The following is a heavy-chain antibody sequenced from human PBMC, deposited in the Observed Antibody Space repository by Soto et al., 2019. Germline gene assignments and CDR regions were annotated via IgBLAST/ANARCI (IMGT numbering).Heavy chain of an antibody. CDR2: IRDSGDT. Sequence: SETLSLTCSDSGGSISSHNWGWIRLPPGKGLEWIGYIRDSGDTSYNPSLNSRVTMSLDTSKKEFSLKLTSVTAADTAMYYCARGPTTEKVDSWGQGILVTVSS. V-gene: IGHV4-59*08. CDR1: GGSISSHN. CDR3: ARGPTTEKVDS. J-gene: IGHJ4*02.